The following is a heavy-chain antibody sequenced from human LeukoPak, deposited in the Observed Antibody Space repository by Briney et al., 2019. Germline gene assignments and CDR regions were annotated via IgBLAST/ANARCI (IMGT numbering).Heavy chain of an antibody. Sequence: SVKVSCKASGCTFSSYAISWVRQAPGQGLEWMGGIITIFGTANYAQKLQGRVTITTDESTSTAYMELSSLRSEDTAVYYCAREKNGRFGELLSWFDPWGQGTLVTVSS. J-gene: IGHJ5*02. V-gene: IGHV1-69*05. D-gene: IGHD3-10*01. CDR2: IITIFGTA. CDR3: AREKNGRFGELLSWFDP. CDR1: GCTFSSYA.